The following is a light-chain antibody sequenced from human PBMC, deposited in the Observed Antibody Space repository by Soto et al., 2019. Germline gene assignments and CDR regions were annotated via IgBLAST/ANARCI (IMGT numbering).Light chain of an antibody. Sequence: EIVLTQSPGTLSLSPGERATLSCRASQSVSSSYLAWYQQKPGQAPRLLIYGASSRATGIPDRFSGSGSGTDFTLTISRLEPEDLAVYYCQQYGTSPRTFGQGTEVEI. J-gene: IGKJ1*01. CDR1: QSVSSSY. CDR2: GAS. CDR3: QQYGTSPRT. V-gene: IGKV3-20*01.